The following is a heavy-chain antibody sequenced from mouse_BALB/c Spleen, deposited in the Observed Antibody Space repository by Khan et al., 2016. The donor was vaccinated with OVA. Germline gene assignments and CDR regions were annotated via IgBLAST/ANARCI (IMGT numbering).Heavy chain of an antibody. CDR2: INYSGST. V-gene: IGHV3-2*02. Sequence: VELVESGPGLVKPSQSLSLTCTVTVYSITSDYAWNWIRQFPGNRLEWMGYINYSGSTSKKPSLKSRMSISRDTSKNQIFLQLNSVTTEDTATYYCVRGRSYWGQGTLVTVSA. J-gene: IGHJ3*01. CDR3: VRGRSY. CDR1: VYSITSDYA.